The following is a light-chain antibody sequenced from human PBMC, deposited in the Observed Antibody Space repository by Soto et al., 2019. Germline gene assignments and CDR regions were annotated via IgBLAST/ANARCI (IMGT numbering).Light chain of an antibody. CDR3: QQYDTYSWT. Sequence: DIQMTQSPSTLSASVGDRVTITCRASRSISDWLAWYQQKPGKAPELLIFDASSLKSGVPSRFSGSGSGTEFTLTISRLQPDDFATYYCQQYDTYSWTFGRGTKVDI. CDR2: DAS. V-gene: IGKV1-5*01. CDR1: RSISDW. J-gene: IGKJ1*01.